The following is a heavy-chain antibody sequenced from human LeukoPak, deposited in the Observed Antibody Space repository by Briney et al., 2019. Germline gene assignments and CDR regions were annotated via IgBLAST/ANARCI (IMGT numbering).Heavy chain of an antibody. J-gene: IGHJ4*02. CDR1: GGSFSGYY. CDR2: INHSGST. V-gene: IGHV4-34*01. Sequence: SETLSLTCAVYGGSFSGYYWSWIRQPPGKGLEWIGEINHSGSTNYNPSLKSRATISVDTSKNQFSLKLSSVTAADTAVYYCARVKQRNFDYWGQGTLVTVSS. D-gene: IGHD6-13*01. CDR3: ARVKQRNFDY.